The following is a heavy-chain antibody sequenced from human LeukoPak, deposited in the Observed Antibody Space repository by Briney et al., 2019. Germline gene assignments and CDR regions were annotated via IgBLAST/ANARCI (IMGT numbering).Heavy chain of an antibody. Sequence: GGSLRLSCAASGFTFSSYGMTWVRQAPGKGLEWVSATSGSGGNTYYADSVKGRFTISRDNSKNTLSVQMDSLRAEDTAVYYCAKNYGDYVSEAFDIWGQGTMVTVSS. CDR3: AKNYGDYVSEAFDI. CDR1: GFTFSSYG. D-gene: IGHD4-17*01. V-gene: IGHV3-23*01. CDR2: TSGSGGNT. J-gene: IGHJ3*02.